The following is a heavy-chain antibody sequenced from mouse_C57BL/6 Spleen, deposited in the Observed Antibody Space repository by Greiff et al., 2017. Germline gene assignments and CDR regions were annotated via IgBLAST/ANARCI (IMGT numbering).Heavy chain of an antibody. V-gene: IGHV2-9-1*01. Sequence: VHLVESGPGLVAPSQSLSITCTVSGFSLTSYAISWVRQPPGKGLEWLGVIWTGGGTNYNSALKSRLSISKDNSKSQVFLKMNSLQTDDTARYYCARIYYGIYYAMDYWGQGTSVTVSS. CDR3: ARIYYGIYYAMDY. D-gene: IGHD2-1*01. CDR2: IWTGGGT. J-gene: IGHJ4*01. CDR1: GFSLTSYA.